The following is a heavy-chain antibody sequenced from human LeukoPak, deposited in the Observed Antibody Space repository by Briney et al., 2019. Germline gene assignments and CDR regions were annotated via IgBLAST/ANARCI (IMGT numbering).Heavy chain of an antibody. D-gene: IGHD6-19*01. V-gene: IGHV4-61*02. Sequence: NPSETLSFTCTVPGGSISIGSYYGTWIRQPPGKGLDGIGRIYTSGSTNYNPSLKSRVTISVDTSKNQFSLKLSSVTAADTAVYYCARPVSGSSGWYYNYWGQGTLVTVSS. J-gene: IGHJ4*02. CDR1: GGSISIGSYY. CDR3: ARPVSGSSGWYYNY. CDR2: IYTSGST.